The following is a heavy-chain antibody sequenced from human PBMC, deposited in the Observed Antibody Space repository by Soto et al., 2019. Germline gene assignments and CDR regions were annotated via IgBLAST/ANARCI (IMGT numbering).Heavy chain of an antibody. V-gene: IGHV4-4*02. CDR1: GGSISSSNW. J-gene: IGHJ3*02. Sequence: QVQLQESGPGLVKPSGTLSLTCAVSGGSISSSNWWSWVRQPPGKGLEWIGEIYHSGSTNYNPSLKSRVTISVDKSKNQCSLKLSSVTAADTAVYYCARDTKYCSGGSCDAFDIWGQGTMVTVSS. D-gene: IGHD2-15*01. CDR2: IYHSGST. CDR3: ARDTKYCSGGSCDAFDI.